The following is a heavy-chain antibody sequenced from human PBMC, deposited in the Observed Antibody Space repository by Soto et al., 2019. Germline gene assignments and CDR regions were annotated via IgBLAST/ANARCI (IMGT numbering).Heavy chain of an antibody. D-gene: IGHD1-26*01. Sequence: QVPLVESGGGVVQPGRSLSLSCAASGFTFSSYGMHWVRQAPGKGLEWVAVISYDGSNKYYADSVKGRFTISRDNSKNTLYLQMNSLRAEDTAVYYWAKVGYSGSYFDYWGQGTLVTVSS. CDR2: ISYDGSNK. V-gene: IGHV3-30*18. CDR1: GFTFSSYG. J-gene: IGHJ4*02. CDR3: AKVGYSGSYFDY.